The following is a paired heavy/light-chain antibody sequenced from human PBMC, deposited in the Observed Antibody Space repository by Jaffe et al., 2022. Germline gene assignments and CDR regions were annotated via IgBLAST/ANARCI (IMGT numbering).Heavy chain of an antibody. CDR3: ARDRRRITMVRSPAGAFDI. Sequence: QVQLQESGPGLVKPSETLSLTCAVSGYSISSGYYWGWIRQPPGKGLEWIGSIYHSGSTYYNPSLKSRVTISVDTSKNQFSLKLSSVTAADTAVYYCARDRRRITMVRSPAGAFDIWGQGTMVTVSS. CDR2: IYHSGST. V-gene: IGHV4-38-2*02. CDR1: GYSISSGYY. J-gene: IGHJ3*02. D-gene: IGHD3-10*01.
Light chain of an antibody. J-gene: IGLJ1*01. CDR2: EVS. V-gene: IGLV2-8*01. CDR3: SSYAGSNNPYV. Sequence: QSALTQPPSASGSPGQSVTISCTGTSSDVGGYNYVSWYQQHPGKAPKLMIYEVSKRPSGVPDRFSGSKSGNTASLTVSGLQAEDEADYYCSSYAGSNNPYVFGTGTKVTVL. CDR1: SSDVGGYNY.